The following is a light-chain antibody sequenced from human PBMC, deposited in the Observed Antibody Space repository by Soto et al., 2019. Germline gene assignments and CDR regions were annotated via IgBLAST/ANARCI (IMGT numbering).Light chain of an antibody. CDR1: QSVSTN. CDR2: GPS. V-gene: IGKV3-15*01. CDR3: QQYNKWPLT. J-gene: IGKJ4*01. Sequence: EVVMTQSPATLSVFPGEKATLSCRASQSVSTNLAWFQQKPGQASRLLIYGPSTRATGIPARFSGSGSGTEFTLTISYLQSEDFAVYYCQQYNKWPLTFGGGTKVDIK.